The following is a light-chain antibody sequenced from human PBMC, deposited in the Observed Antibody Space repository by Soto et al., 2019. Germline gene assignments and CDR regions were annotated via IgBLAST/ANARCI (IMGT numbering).Light chain of an antibody. J-gene: IGLJ1*01. V-gene: IGLV2-14*01. Sequence: QSARAQPASVSGSPGQSITMSCTGTSSDIGGHDFLSWYQQHPGKAPKLIICEVNNRPSGVSNRFSASKSGNTASLTISGLQTEDEADYYCMSYRSGDTLVFGTGTKVTVL. CDR3: MSYRSGDTLV. CDR2: EVN. CDR1: SSDIGGHDF.